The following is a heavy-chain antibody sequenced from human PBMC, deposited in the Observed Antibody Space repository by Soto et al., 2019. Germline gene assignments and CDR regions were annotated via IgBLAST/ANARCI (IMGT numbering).Heavy chain of an antibody. V-gene: IGHV1-2*02. CDR2: INPNSGGT. Sequence: ASVKVSCKASGYTFTGYYMHWVRQAPGQGLEWMGWINPNSGGTNYAQKFQGRVTMTRDTSISTAYMELSRLISDDTAVYYCARGDPGFGEFMRYYGMDVWGQGTTVTVSS. D-gene: IGHD3-10*01. CDR1: GYTFTGYY. J-gene: IGHJ6*02. CDR3: ARGDPGFGEFMRYYGMDV.